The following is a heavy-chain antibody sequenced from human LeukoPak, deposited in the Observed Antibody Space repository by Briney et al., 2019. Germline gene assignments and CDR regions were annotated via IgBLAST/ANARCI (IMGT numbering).Heavy chain of an antibody. V-gene: IGHV3-74*01. D-gene: IGHD3-22*01. CDR3: VSSYEAY. J-gene: IGHJ4*02. CDR2: INSDGSWT. CDR1: GNYW. Sequence: GGSLRLSCAASGNYWMHWVRQAPGKGLVWVSHINSDGSWTSYADSVKGRFTISKDNAKNTVYLQMNNLRAEDTAVYYCVSSYEAYWGRGTLVTVSS.